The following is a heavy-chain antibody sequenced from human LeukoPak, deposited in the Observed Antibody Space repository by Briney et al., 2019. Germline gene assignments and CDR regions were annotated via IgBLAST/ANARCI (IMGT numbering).Heavy chain of an antibody. CDR1: GFTFSSYW. Sequence: GGSLRLSCAASGFTFSSYWMSWVRQAPGKGLEWVANIKQDGSEKYYVDSVKGRFTISRDNAKNSLYLQMNSLRDEETAVYSCARVLKRYCSSTSCSLYYYYGMDVWGQGTTVIVSS. V-gene: IGHV3-7*01. CDR2: IKQDGSEK. J-gene: IGHJ6*02. CDR3: ARVLKRYCSSTSCSLYYYYGMDV. D-gene: IGHD2-2*01.